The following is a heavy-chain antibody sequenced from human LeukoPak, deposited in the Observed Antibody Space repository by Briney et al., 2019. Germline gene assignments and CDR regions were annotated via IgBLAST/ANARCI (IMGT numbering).Heavy chain of an antibody. CDR3: ARDAPYFDY. J-gene: IGHJ4*02. CDR2: ISYDGSDK. Sequence: PGGSLRLSCAASGFTFSSYAMHWARQAPGKGLEWVAVISYDGSDKYYADSVKGRFTISRDNSKNTLYLQMNSLRAEDTAVYYCARDAPYFDYWGQGTLVTVSS. CDR1: GFTFSSYA. V-gene: IGHV3-30-3*01.